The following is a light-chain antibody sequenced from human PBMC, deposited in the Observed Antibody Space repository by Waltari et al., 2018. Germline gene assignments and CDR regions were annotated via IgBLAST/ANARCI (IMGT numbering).Light chain of an antibody. Sequence: QSLLTQPPSASGTPGQRVTISCSGGISNIGSNTINWYRQFPGTAPKVLIYSNDRRTSGGPEGFSGSKSGTSASLAISGLQSEDEADYYCAAWDDSLGGPVFGGGTKLTVL. CDR2: SND. V-gene: IGLV1-44*01. CDR1: ISNIGSNT. CDR3: AAWDDSLGGPV. J-gene: IGLJ2*01.